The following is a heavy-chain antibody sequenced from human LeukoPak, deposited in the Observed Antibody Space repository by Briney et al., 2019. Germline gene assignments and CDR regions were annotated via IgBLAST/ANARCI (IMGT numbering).Heavy chain of an antibody. CDR2: ISGSGGST. Sequence: GGSLRLSCAGSGFTLSNYWMHWVRQGPGKGLEWVSAISGSGGSTYYADSVKGRFTISRDNSKNTLYLQMNSLRAEDTAVYYCANLRVGATRSDAFDIWGQGTMVIVSS. CDR3: ANLRVGATRSDAFDI. J-gene: IGHJ3*02. D-gene: IGHD1-26*01. CDR1: GFTLSNYW. V-gene: IGHV3-23*01.